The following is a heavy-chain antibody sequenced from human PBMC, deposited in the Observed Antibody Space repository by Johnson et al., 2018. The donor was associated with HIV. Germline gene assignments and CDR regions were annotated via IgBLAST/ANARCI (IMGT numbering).Heavy chain of an antibody. CDR1: GFTFSTYA. CDR3: AKAREYDSTGHDAFDI. V-gene: IGHV3-30*04. J-gene: IGHJ3*02. D-gene: IGHD3-22*01. Sequence: QEQLVESGGGVVQPGRSLRLSCAASGFTFSTYAMHWVRQAPGKGLEWVAVISSDASNKYYADSVKGRFTISRDNSKNTLYLQMNSLRAEDTAVYYCAKAREYDSTGHDAFDIWGQGTMVTVSS. CDR2: ISSDASNK.